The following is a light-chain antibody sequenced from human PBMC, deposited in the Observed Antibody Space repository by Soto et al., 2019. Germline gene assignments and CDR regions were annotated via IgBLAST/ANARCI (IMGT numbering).Light chain of an antibody. CDR2: WAS. V-gene: IGKV4-1*01. CDR3: QQYYSIPRT. Sequence: DIVMTQSPDSLAVSLGERSTINCKSSQSVLYSSNSKNYLAWYQQKPGQPPKLLIYWASTRESGVPDRFSGSGSGTDFTLTISSLQAEDVAVYYCQQYYSIPRTFGKGTKVEIK. J-gene: IGKJ1*01. CDR1: QSVLYSSNSKNY.